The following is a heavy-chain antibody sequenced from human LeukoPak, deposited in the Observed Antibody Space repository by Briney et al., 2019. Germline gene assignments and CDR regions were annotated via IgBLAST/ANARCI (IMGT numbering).Heavy chain of an antibody. CDR2: IYYSGST. Sequence: PSQTLSLTCTVSGGSISGGGYYWSWIRQHPGKGLEWIGYIYYSGSTYYNPSLKSRVTISVDTSKNQFSLKLSSVTAADTAVYYCAREIYGGNSGLDYWGQGTLVTVSS. D-gene: IGHD4-23*01. CDR3: AREIYGGNSGLDY. J-gene: IGHJ4*02. V-gene: IGHV4-31*03. CDR1: GGSISGGGYY.